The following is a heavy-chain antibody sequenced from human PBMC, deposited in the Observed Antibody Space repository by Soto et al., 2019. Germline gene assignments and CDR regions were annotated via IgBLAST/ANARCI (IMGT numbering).Heavy chain of an antibody. J-gene: IGHJ4*02. V-gene: IGHV3-11*06. CDR3: ARGGGGGLFEH. CDR1: GFPVSDYY. Sequence: QVHLVESGGGLVKPGGSLRLSCATSGFPVSDYYMSWIRQAPGNELEWLSHISPKSTYTNYADSVKGRFTISRDNTKSSLFLQMNSLGVEDPDVYYCARGGGGGLFEHWGQGVLVTVSS. D-gene: IGHD2-21*01. CDR2: ISPKSTYT.